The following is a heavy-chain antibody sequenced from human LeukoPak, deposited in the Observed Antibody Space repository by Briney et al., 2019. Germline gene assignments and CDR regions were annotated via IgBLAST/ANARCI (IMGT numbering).Heavy chain of an antibody. CDR3: ARAVAASYFDY. D-gene: IGHD6-19*01. V-gene: IGHV4-59*01. Sequence: SETLSLTCTVSGGSISTYYWSWIRQSPGKGLEWIGYINYSGSTNYIPSLKSRVTISVDMSKKQFSLRLSSVTAADTAVYYCARAVAASYFDYWGQGTLVTVSS. CDR1: GGSISTYY. J-gene: IGHJ4*02. CDR2: INYSGST.